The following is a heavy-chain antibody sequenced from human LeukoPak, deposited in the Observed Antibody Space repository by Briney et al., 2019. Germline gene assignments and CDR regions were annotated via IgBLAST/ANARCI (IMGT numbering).Heavy chain of an antibody. CDR1: GFTFSSYS. CDR3: ARRVTIFGEWFDP. Sequence: PGGSLRLSCAASGFTFSSYSMNWVRQAPGKGLEWVSYISSSSSTIYYADAVKGRFTISRDNAKNSLYLQMNSLRAEDTAVYYCARRVTIFGEWFDPWGQGTLVTVSS. J-gene: IGHJ5*02. D-gene: IGHD3-3*01. V-gene: IGHV3-48*01. CDR2: ISSSSSTI.